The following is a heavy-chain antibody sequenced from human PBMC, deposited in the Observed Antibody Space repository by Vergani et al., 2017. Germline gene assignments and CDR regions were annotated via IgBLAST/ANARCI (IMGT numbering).Heavy chain of an antibody. CDR3: AREGYCSGGSCYSFDY. D-gene: IGHD2-15*01. V-gene: IGHV4-4*02. CDR1: GGSISSSNW. J-gene: IGHJ4*02. CDR2: IYHSGST. Sequence: QVQLQESGPGLVKPSGTLSLTCAVSGGSISSSNWWSWVRQPPGKGLEWIGEIYHSGSTNYNPSLKRRVTISVDKSKNQFSLKLSSVTAADTAVYYCAREGYCSGGSCYSFDYWGQGTLVTVSS.